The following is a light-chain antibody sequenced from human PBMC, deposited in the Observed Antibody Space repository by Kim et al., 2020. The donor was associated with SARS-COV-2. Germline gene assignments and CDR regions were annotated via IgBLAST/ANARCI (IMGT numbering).Light chain of an antibody. V-gene: IGKV4-1*01. J-gene: IGKJ2*01. CDR1: QNLLYSSNNRND. Sequence: RATINCKSSQNLLYSSNNRNDLTWYQQKPGQPPKLLIYWASTRESGVPDRFGGSGSGTDFTLTISSLQAEDVAVYYCQQYYSIPYTFGQGTKLEI. CDR2: WAS. CDR3: QQYYSIPYT.